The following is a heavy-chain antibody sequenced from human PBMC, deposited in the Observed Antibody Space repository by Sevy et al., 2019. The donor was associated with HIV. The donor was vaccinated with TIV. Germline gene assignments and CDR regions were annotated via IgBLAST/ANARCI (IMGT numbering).Heavy chain of an antibody. CDR2: IWYDGSNK. Sequence: GESLKISCAASRFSFSSYGMHWVRQAPGKGLEWVAVIWYDGSNKYYADSVKGRFTVSRDTSKNTLYLQMNSLRAEDTAVYYCARDPSGSYYNSYYFDYWGQGTLVTVSS. CDR1: RFSFSSYG. D-gene: IGHD3-10*01. J-gene: IGHJ4*02. CDR3: ARDPSGSYYNSYYFDY. V-gene: IGHV3-33*01.